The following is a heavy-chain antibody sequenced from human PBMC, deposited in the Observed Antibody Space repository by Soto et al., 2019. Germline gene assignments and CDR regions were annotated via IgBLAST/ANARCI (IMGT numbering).Heavy chain of an antibody. D-gene: IGHD3-10*01. V-gene: IGHV5-51*01. Sequence: PXESLKISCKGSGYTFGTFWLAWVRQMPGKGLEWMGMIYPEDSETKYSPSFEGQVTFSADKSVKTAYLQWTSLKASDTAIYYCARTYCTDPSCYNNWFDTWGQGTLVTVSS. CDR2: IYPEDSET. J-gene: IGHJ5*02. CDR3: ARTYCTDPSCYNNWFDT. CDR1: GYTFGTFW.